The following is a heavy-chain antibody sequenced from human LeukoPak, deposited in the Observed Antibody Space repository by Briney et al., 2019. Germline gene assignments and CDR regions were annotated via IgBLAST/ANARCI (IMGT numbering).Heavy chain of an antibody. Sequence: GGSLRLSCAASGFTFDNYAMIWVRQAPGQGLEWVSLISGTGNYTYYSDSVQGRFTISRDNSKNTLFLQLTSVRVEDTAVYYCAKDLKARRYFDYWGQGTLVTVSS. J-gene: IGHJ4*02. CDR3: AKDLKARRYFDY. D-gene: IGHD5-12*01. CDR1: GFTFDNYA. V-gene: IGHV3-23*01. CDR2: ISGTGNYT.